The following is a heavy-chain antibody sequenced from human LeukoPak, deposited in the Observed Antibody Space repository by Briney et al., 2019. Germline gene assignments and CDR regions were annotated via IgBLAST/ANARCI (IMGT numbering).Heavy chain of an antibody. D-gene: IGHD4-11*01. V-gene: IGHV1-18*01. CDR2: ISAYNGNT. CDR1: GYTFTSYG. J-gene: IGHJ6*03. CDR3: ARGRPYRYYYNYYMDV. Sequence: GASVKVSCKASGYTFTSYGISWVRQAPGQGLEWMGWISAYNGNTNYAQKLQGRVTMTTDTSTRTAYMELRSLRSDDTAVYFCARGRPYRYYYNYYMDVWGKGTTVTVSS.